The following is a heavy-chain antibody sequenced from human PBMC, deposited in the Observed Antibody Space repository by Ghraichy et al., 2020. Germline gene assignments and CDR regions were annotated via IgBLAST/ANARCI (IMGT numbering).Heavy chain of an antibody. J-gene: IGHJ3*02. Sequence: GSLSLTCTVSGGSISSYYWSWIRQPPGEGLEWIGYVFYTGSTNYNPSLKSRVTISLDTSKNQFSLKLSSVTAADTAVYYCARDLPTAYYYGSGSAFDIWGQGTMVTVSS. CDR2: VFYTGST. D-gene: IGHD3-10*01. V-gene: IGHV4-59*01. CDR1: GGSISSYY. CDR3: ARDLPTAYYYGSGSAFDI.